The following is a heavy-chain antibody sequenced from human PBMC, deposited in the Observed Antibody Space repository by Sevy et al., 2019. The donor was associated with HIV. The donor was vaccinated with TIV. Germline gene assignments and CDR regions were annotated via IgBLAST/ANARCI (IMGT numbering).Heavy chain of an antibody. D-gene: IGHD3-16*01. CDR1: GFTFSTYP. CDR2: ISYDGSSK. J-gene: IGHJ5*02. Sequence: GGSLRLSCAASGFTFSTYPMHWVRQSPGKGLEWVTVISYDGSSKYYGASVKGRFTISRDSSKYTVFRQMDSLRVDDTAVYYCARDSGYTINYSPGETWGQGALVTVSS. CDR3: ARDSGYTINYSPGET. V-gene: IGHV3-30-3*01.